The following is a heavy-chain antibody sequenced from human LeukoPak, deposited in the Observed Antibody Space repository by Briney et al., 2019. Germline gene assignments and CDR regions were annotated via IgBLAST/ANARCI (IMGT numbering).Heavy chain of an antibody. CDR2: IWYDGSNK. Sequence: PGRSLRLSCAASGFTFSSYGMHWVRQAPGKGLEWVAVIWYDGSNKYYADSVKGRFTISRDNSKNTLYLQMNSLRAEDTAVYYCAKDHYYDSSGYYLPALDYWGQGTLVTVSS. D-gene: IGHD3-22*01. J-gene: IGHJ4*02. CDR1: GFTFSSYG. CDR3: AKDHYYDSSGYYLPALDY. V-gene: IGHV3-33*06.